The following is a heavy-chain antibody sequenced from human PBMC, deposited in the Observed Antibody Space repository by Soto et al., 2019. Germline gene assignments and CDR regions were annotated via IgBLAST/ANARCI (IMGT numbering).Heavy chain of an antibody. CDR1: GFTFSTYG. CDR2: IWYDGSKK. D-gene: IGHD1-26*01. V-gene: IGHV3-33*01. Sequence: QVQLVESGGGVVQPGRSLRLSCVASGFTFSTYGMHWVRQAPGKGLEWVAVIWYDGSKKYYADSVKGRFTISRDNSKNTLYLQMNSLRPEDTAVYYCARGLDEDSGGLDYGGQGTLVNVSS. J-gene: IGHJ4*02. CDR3: ARGLDEDSGGLDY.